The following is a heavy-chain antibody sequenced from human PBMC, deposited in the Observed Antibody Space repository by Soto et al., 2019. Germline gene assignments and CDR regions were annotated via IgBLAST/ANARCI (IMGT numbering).Heavy chain of an antibody. CDR3: AKDRPFAYYYYYMDV. Sequence: GGSLRLSCAASGFTFSSYAMSWVRQAPGKGLEWVSAISGSGGSTYYADSVKGRFTISRDNSKNTLYLQMNSLRAEDTAVYYFAKDRPFAYYYYYMDVWGKGTTVTVSS. CDR2: ISGSGGST. CDR1: GFTFSSYA. J-gene: IGHJ6*03. V-gene: IGHV3-23*01. D-gene: IGHD6-6*01.